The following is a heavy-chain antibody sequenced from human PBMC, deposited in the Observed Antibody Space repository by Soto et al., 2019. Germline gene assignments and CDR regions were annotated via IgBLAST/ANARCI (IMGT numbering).Heavy chain of an antibody. CDR3: VRSQLLAVHFGMDV. D-gene: IGHD3-3*02. CDR1: GYSLTNYW. CDR2: IYPVDSST. Sequence: GESLKLSCKASGYSLTNYWIGWVRQMPGKGLEWMAIIYPVDSSTRYSPSFQGQVSISVDRSITTAYLQWTSLKASDTAMYYCVRSQLLAVHFGMDVWGQGTRVTVSS. J-gene: IGHJ6*02. V-gene: IGHV5-51*01.